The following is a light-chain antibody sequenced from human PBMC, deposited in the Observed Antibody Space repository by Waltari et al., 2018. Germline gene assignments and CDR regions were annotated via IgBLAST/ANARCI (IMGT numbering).Light chain of an antibody. J-gene: IGKJ1*01. Sequence: IVLTQSPATLSLSVGERATLSCRASQSVNSHLAWYQQTPGQAPRLLIYDASTRATGIPTRFSGSGSGTDFTLTISGLQPGDFAVYYCQQRGNLPPWTFGQGTKVEVK. CDR3: QQRGNLPPWT. CDR2: DAS. CDR1: QSVNSH. V-gene: IGKV3-11*01.